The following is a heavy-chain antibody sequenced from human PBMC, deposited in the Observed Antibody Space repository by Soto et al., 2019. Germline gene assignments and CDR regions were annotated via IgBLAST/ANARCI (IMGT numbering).Heavy chain of an antibody. J-gene: IGHJ4*02. CDR2: INAGNGNT. D-gene: IGHD2-21*02. V-gene: IGHV1-3*05. CDR1: GYTFTSYA. CDR3: ARAWVVVTAPDY. Sequence: QVQLVQSGAEEKKPGASVKVSCKASGYTFTSYAMHWVRQAPGQRLEWMGWINAGNGNTKYSQKFQGRDTITRDTSASTAYMELSSLRSEDTAVYYCARAWVVVTAPDYWGQGTRVTVSS.